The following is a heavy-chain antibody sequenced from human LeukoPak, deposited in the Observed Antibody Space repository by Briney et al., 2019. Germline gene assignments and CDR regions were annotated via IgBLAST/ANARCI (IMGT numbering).Heavy chain of an antibody. CDR3: ARASTIFRTFDY. CDR2: IKQDGSEK. CDR1: GFSFSSYW. D-gene: IGHD3-9*01. Sequence: PGGSLRLSCAASGFSFSSYWMSWVRQAPGKGLEWVANIKQDGSEKFYVDSVKGRFTISRDNAKNSLYLQMNSLRADDTAVYYCARASTIFRTFDYWGQGILVTVSS. V-gene: IGHV3-7*05. J-gene: IGHJ4*02.